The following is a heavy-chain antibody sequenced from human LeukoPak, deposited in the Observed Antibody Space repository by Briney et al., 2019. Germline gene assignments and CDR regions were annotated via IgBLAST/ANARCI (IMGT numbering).Heavy chain of an antibody. D-gene: IGHD3-10*01. CDR1: GFTFSSYS. CDR2: ISSSSSYI. J-gene: IGHJ6*02. Sequence: PGGSLRLSCAASGFTFSSYSMNWVRQAPGKGLEWVSSISSSSSYIYYADSVKGRFTISRDNAKNSLYLQMNSLRVEDTAVHHCARSSGSGSYYNYYGLDVWGQGTTVTVSS. CDR3: ARSSGSGSYYNYYGLDV. V-gene: IGHV3-21*04.